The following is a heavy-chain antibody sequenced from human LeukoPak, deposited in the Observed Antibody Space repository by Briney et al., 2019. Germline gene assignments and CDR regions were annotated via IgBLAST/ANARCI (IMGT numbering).Heavy chain of an antibody. CDR3: ARVAAVGTHNWFDP. CDR1: GFAFSTYS. V-gene: IGHV3-48*01. J-gene: IGHJ5*02. Sequence: PGGSLRLSCAASGFAFSTYSMTWVRQAPGKGLEWISYITSTSITIYYPDSVKGRFTISRDNAKNLLFLQMNSLRVEDTAVYYCARVAAVGTHNWFDPWGQGTLVTVSS. D-gene: IGHD6-13*01. CDR2: ITSTSITI.